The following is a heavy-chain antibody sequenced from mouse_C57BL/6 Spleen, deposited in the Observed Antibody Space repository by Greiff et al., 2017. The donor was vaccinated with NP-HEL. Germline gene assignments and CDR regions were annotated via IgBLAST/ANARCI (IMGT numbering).Heavy chain of an antibody. CDR2: ILPGSGST. V-gene: IGHV1-9*01. D-gene: IGHD1-1*01. Sequence: QVQLQQSGAELMKPGASVKLSCKATGYTFTGYWIEWVKQRPGHGLEWIGEILPGSGSTNYNEKFKGKATFTADTSSNTAYMQLSSLTTEDSAIYYCASPYYYGSSYYAMDYWGQGTSVTVSS. J-gene: IGHJ4*01. CDR1: GYTFTGYW. CDR3: ASPYYYGSSYYAMDY.